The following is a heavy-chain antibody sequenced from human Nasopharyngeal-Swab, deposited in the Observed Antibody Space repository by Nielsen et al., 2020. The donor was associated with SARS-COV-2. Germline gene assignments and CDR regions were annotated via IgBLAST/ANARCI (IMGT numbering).Heavy chain of an antibody. D-gene: IGHD1-26*01. J-gene: IGHJ4*02. CDR2: INPSGSST. CDR3: ARVFSGTYSQFDY. Sequence: AKGQGLEWMGIINPSGSSTGYAQKFQGRVTMTRDTSTSTVYMELSSLRSEDTAVYYCARVFSGTYSQFDYWGQGTLVTVSS. V-gene: IGHV1-46*01.